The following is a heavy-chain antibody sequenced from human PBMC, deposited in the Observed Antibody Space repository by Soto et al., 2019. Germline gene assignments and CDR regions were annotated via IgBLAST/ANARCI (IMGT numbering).Heavy chain of an antibody. CDR1: GFTFSSYS. Sequence: GGSLRLSCAASGFTFSSYSMNWVRQAPGKGLEWVSSISSSSSYIYYADSVKGRFTISRDNAKNSLYLQMNSLRAEDTAVYYCARDPGAIFGLDGMDVWGQGTTVTVSS. V-gene: IGHV3-21*01. CDR2: ISSSSSYI. CDR3: ARDPGAIFGLDGMDV. D-gene: IGHD3-3*01. J-gene: IGHJ6*02.